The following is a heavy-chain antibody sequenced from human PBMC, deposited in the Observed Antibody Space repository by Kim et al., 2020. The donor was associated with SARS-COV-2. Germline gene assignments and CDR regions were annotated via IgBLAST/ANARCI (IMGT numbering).Heavy chain of an antibody. CDR3: ARLTRGITIFGVVTVGYFDY. D-gene: IGHD3-3*01. CDR2: IYPGDSDT. CDR1: GYSFTSYW. Sequence: GESLKISCKGSGYSFTSYWIGWVRQMPGKGLEWMGIIYPGDSDTRYSPSFQGQVTISADKSISTAYLQWSSLKASDTAMYYCARLTRGITIFGVVTVGYFDYWGQGTLVTVSS. J-gene: IGHJ4*02. V-gene: IGHV5-51*01.